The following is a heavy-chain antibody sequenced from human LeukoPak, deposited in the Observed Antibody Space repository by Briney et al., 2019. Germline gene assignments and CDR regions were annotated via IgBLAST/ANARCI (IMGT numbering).Heavy chain of an antibody. CDR1: GFTFSSYG. CDR3: ARAPEEYYGSGSYYALRLFDY. V-gene: IGHV3-30*02. CDR2: IRYDGSNK. D-gene: IGHD3-10*01. J-gene: IGHJ4*02. Sequence: GGSLRLSCAASGFTFSSYGMHWVRQAPGKGLEWVAFIRYDGSNKYYADSVKGRFTISRDNSKNTLYLQMNSLRAEDTAVYYCARAPEEYYGSGSYYALRLFDYWGQGTLVTVSS.